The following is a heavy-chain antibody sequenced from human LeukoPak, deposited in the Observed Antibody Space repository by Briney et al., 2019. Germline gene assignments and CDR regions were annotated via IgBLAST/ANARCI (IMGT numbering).Heavy chain of an antibody. CDR1: GYTFTSYG. CDR2: ISAYNGNT. V-gene: IGHV1-18*01. D-gene: IGHD2-15*01. CDR3: ARVYCSGGSCLSDGMDV. J-gene: IGHJ6*02. Sequence: ASVKVSCKASGYTFTSYGISWVRQAPGQGLEWMGWISAYNGNTNHAQKLQGRVTMTTDTSTSTAYMELRSLRSDDTAVYYCARVYCSGGSCLSDGMDVWGQGTTVTVSS.